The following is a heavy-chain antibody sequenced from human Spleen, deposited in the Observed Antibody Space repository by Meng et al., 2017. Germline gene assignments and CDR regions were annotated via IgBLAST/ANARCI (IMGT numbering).Heavy chain of an antibody. CDR2: INHSGST. CDR1: GGSFSDYY. J-gene: IGHJ4*02. V-gene: IGHV4-34*01. D-gene: IGHD4-11*01. CDR3: ARGPTTMAHDFDY. Sequence: VQLRRWGDGLLKPLEPLSLTCVVSGGSFSDYYWSWIRQPPGKGLEWIGEINHSGSTNYNPSLESRATISVDTSQNNLSLKLSSVTAADSAVYYCARGPTTMAHDFDYWGQGTLVTVSS.